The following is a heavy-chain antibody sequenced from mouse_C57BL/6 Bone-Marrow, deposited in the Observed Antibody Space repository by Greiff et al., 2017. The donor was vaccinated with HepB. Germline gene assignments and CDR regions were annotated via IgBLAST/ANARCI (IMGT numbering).Heavy chain of an antibody. CDR2: ISSGGSYT. CDR3: ARLLTWFAY. Sequence: EVQRVESGGDLVKPGGSLKLSCAASGFTFSSYGMSWVRQTPDKRLEWVATISSGGSYTYYPDSVKGRFTISRDNAKNTLYLQMSSLKSEDTAIYYCARLLTWFAYWGQGTLVTVSA. CDR1: GFTFSSYG. V-gene: IGHV5-6*01. J-gene: IGHJ3*01.